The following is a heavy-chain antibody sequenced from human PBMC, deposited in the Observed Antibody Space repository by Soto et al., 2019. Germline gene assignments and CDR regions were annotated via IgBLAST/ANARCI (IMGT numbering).Heavy chain of an antibody. D-gene: IGHD6-13*01. CDR3: ARRIAAAGTDYYYYMDV. J-gene: IGHJ6*03. CDR1: GYTFTSYG. Sequence: GASVKVSCKASGYTFTSYGISWVRQAPGQGLEWMGWISAYNGNTNYAQKLQGRVTMTTDTSTSTAYMELRSLRSDDTAVYYCARRIAAAGTDYYYYMDVWGKGTTVTVSS. CDR2: ISAYNGNT. V-gene: IGHV1-18*01.